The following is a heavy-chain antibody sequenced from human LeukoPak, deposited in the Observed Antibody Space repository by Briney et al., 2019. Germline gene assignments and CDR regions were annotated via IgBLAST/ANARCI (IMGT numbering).Heavy chain of an antibody. D-gene: IGHD3-22*01. J-gene: IGHJ3*02. CDR3: AKVPHITMIVVVSAFDI. CDR1: GFTFSSYG. CDR2: IWYDGSNK. V-gene: IGHV3-33*06. Sequence: GGSLRLSCAASGFTFSSYGMHWVRQAPGKGLEWVAVIWYDGSNKYYADSVKGRSTISRDNSKNTLYLQMNSLRAEDTAVYYCAKVPHITMIVVVSAFDIWGQGTMVTVSS.